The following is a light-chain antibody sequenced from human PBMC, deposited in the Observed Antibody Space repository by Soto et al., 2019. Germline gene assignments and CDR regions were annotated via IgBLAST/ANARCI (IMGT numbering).Light chain of an antibody. CDR2: LGS. CDR1: QSLRNNNGYNY. V-gene: IGKV2-28*01. J-gene: IGKJ1*01. Sequence: DIVMTQSPLSLPVTPGEPASISCRSSQSLRNNNGYNYLDWYLQKPGQSPQLLIYLGSHRASDVPDRFSGSGSGTDFTLKISRVEAEDVVVYYCIQTLQTPPWTFGQGTKVEIK. CDR3: IQTLQTPPWT.